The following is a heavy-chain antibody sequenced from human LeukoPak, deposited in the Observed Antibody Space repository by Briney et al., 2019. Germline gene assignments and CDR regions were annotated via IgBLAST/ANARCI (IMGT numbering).Heavy chain of an antibody. CDR2: INHSGST. J-gene: IGHJ4*02. CDR1: GGSFSGYY. CDR3: ARGRKPITMARGSSRPRAYFDY. V-gene: IGHV4-34*01. Sequence: KPSETLSLTCAVYGGSFSGYYWSWIRQPPGKGLEWIGEINHSGSTNYNPSLKSRVTISVDTSKNQFSLKLSSVTAADTAVYYCARGRKPITMARGSSRPRAYFDYWGQGTLVTVSS. D-gene: IGHD3-10*01.